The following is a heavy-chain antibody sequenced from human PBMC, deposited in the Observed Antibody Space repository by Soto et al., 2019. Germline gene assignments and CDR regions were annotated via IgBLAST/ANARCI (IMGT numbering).Heavy chain of an antibody. D-gene: IGHD2-2*01. CDR3: APRSPDQGYFYGVDV. CDR1: GFSLNTYGVG. Sequence: QITLKESGPALVKPTQTLTLTCTFSGFSLNTYGVGVGWIRQPPGKTLEWLALIYWDDDKRYSPSLKSRLTIPKDTSKDQVVLTMTNMDPVDTATYYCAPRSPDQGYFYGVDVWGQGTTVTVSS. J-gene: IGHJ6*02. CDR2: IYWDDDK. V-gene: IGHV2-5*02.